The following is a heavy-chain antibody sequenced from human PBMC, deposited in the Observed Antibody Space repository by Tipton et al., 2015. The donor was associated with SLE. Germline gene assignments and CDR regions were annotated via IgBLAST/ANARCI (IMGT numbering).Heavy chain of an antibody. J-gene: IGHJ6*03. CDR2: IYSRGST. D-gene: IGHD2-21*01. V-gene: IGHV4-61*02. CDR3: AKLFGSAYWYYMDV. Sequence: TLSLTCTVSGGSISSGTNYWSWIRQPAGKGLEWIGRIYSRGSTSYSLSLQSRVTISIDTSKNQLSLKLSSVTAADTAVYYCAKLFGSAYWYYMDVWGEGTTVTVS. CDR1: GGSISSGTNY.